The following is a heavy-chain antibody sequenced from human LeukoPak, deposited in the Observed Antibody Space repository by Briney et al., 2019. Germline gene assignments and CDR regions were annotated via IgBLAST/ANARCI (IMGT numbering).Heavy chain of an antibody. V-gene: IGHV5-51*01. CDR3: ARQNSVYAIK. CDR2: IYPGDSDT. Sequence: GASLQISCKGSGSRFTSYWIGWVRQMPGKGLEWMGIIYPGDSDTRYTPSFQGQVTISADKSISTAYLQWSSLKASDTAMYYCARQNSVYAIKWGQGTLVTVSS. J-gene: IGHJ4*02. D-gene: IGHD2-8*01. CDR1: GSRFTSYW.